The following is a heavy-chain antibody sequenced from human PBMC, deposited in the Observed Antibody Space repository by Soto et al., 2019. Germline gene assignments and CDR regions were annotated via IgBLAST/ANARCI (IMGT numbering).Heavy chain of an antibody. J-gene: IGHJ3*02. CDR2: IYHSGST. D-gene: IGHD6-19*01. CDR1: SGSISSSNW. Sequence: SETLSLTCAVSSGSISSSNWWSWVRQPPGKGLEWIGEIYHSGSTNYNPSLKSRVTISVDKSKNQFSLKLSSVTAADTAVYYCASRTIAVAGAFDIWGQGTMVTVSS. CDR3: ASRTIAVAGAFDI. V-gene: IGHV4-4*02.